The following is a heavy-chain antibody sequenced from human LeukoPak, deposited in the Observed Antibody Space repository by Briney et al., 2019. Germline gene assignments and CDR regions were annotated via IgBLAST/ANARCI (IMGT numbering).Heavy chain of an antibody. CDR2: ISGHNGNT. CDR3: ARSGAYGSGSYYIRY. Sequence: GASVKVSCTASGYSFTIFGISWVRQAPGQGLEWMGWISGHNGNTDYAQKFQGRVTMTTDTSTSTAYMELRSLRSDDTAMYYCARSGAYGSGSYYIRYWGQGTLVTVSS. J-gene: IGHJ4*02. D-gene: IGHD3-10*01. V-gene: IGHV1-18*01. CDR1: GYSFTIFG.